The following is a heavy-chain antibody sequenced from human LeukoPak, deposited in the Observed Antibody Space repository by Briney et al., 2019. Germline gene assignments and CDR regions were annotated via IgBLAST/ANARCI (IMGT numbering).Heavy chain of an antibody. CDR1: GFIFTNDD. CDR3: AKSRSGSANWALQIFDN. J-gene: IGHJ4*02. V-gene: IGHV3-23*01. CDR2: MSGDGRRT. Sequence: SGGSLRLSCAASGFIFTNDDLNWVRQAPGKGLEWVARMSGDGRRTDYAGSVQGRFTISRDNSNNSLLVQMNSLRAEDTAVYFCAKSRSGSANWALQIFDNWGQGTLVTVSS. D-gene: IGHD1-1*01.